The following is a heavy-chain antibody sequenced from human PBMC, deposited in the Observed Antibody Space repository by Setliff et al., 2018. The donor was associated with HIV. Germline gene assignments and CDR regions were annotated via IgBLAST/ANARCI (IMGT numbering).Heavy chain of an antibody. Sequence: SETLSLTCPVSGGSISSSDYYWGWIRQPPGKGLEWIGSIYYSGTTYYNPPLKSRITISIDTSKNQFSLKLSSVTAADTAVYYCAVSAGGFGAWGQGLLVTVSS. J-gene: IGHJ5*02. CDR1: GGSISSSDYY. CDR2: IYYSGTT. V-gene: IGHV4-39*01. CDR3: AVSAGGFGA.